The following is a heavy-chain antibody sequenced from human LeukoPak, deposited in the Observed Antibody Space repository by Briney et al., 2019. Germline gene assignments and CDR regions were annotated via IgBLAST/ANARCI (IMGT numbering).Heavy chain of an antibody. CDR2: INNNGDSK. Sequence: GGSLRLSCSASGFIFSTYAVHWVRQAPGKGLEYVSGINNNGDSKYYADSVKGRFTISRDNSKNTLYLQMSSLRTEDTAVYYCVKDRGGVRRDFDSWGQGALVTVSS. V-gene: IGHV3-64D*06. CDR1: GFIFSTYA. D-gene: IGHD2-15*01. J-gene: IGHJ4*02. CDR3: VKDRGGVRRDFDS.